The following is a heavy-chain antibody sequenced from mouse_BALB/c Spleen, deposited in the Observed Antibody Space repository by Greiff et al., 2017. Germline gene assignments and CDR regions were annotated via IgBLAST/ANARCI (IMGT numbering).Heavy chain of an antibody. J-gene: IGHJ4*01. Sequence: QVQLQQPGAELVKPGASVKLSCKASGYTFTSYWMHWVKQRPGQGLEWIGEINPSNGRTNYNEKFKSKATLTVDKSSSTAYMQLSSLTSEDSAVYYCARDYGSSGAMDYWGQGTSVTVSS. V-gene: IGHV1S81*02. CDR2: INPSNGRT. CDR3: ARDYGSSGAMDY. CDR1: GYTFTSYW. D-gene: IGHD1-1*01.